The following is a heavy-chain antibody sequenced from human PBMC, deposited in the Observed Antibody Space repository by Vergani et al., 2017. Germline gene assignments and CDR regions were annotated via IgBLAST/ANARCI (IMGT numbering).Heavy chain of an antibody. CDR2: ISGSGGST. CDR3: AKYGEELYYYYYYGMDV. J-gene: IGHJ6*02. CDR1: GFTFSSYA. V-gene: IGHV3-23*01. Sequence: EVQLLESGGGLVQPGGSLRLSCAASGFTFSSYAMRWVRQAPGKGLEWVSAISGSGGSTYYADSVKGRFTISRDNSKNTLYLQMNSLRAEDTAVYYCAKYGEELYYYYYYGMDVWGQGTTVTVSS. D-gene: IGHD4-17*01.